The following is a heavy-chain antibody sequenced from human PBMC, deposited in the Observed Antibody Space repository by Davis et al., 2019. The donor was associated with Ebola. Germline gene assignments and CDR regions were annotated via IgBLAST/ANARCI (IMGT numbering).Heavy chain of an antibody. V-gene: IGHV3-21*01. CDR3: AREACSSISCYMYYFDY. D-gene: IGHD2-2*02. J-gene: IGHJ4*02. CDR1: GFTFSSYE. Sequence: GGSLRLSCAASGFTFSSYEMNWVRQAPGKGLEWVSSISRSSSSTYYADSVKGRFTISRDNAKNSLYLQMNSLRAEDTAVYYCAREACSSISCYMYYFDYWGQGTLVTVSS. CDR2: ISRSSSST.